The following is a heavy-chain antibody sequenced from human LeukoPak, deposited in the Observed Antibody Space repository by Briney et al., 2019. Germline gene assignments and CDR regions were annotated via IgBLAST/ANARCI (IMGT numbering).Heavy chain of an antibody. CDR2: IDWDDDE. D-gene: IGHD3-22*01. Sequence: SGPALVKPTQTLTLTCTFSGFSLSTSGMRVSWIRQPPGKALEWLARIDWDDDEFYSTSLKTRLTISKDTSKNQVVLTMTNMDPVDTATYYCARIRGDSSGYPLLDYWGQGTLVTVSS. V-gene: IGHV2-70*04. CDR3: ARIRGDSSGYPLLDY. J-gene: IGHJ4*02. CDR1: GFSLSTSGMR.